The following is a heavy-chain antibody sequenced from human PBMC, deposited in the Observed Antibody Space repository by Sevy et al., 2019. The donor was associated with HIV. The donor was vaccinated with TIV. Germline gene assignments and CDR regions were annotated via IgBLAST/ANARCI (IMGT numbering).Heavy chain of an antibody. Sequence: GGSLRLSCAASGFTFSDYYMSWIRQAPGKGLEWVSYISSSSYTNYAETVKGRFTISRDNAKNSLYLQMNSLRAEDTAVYYCARVEYSSSWYYFDYWGQGTLVTVSS. D-gene: IGHD6-13*01. CDR1: GFTFSDYY. CDR3: ARVEYSSSWYYFDY. CDR2: ISSSSYT. J-gene: IGHJ4*02. V-gene: IGHV3-11*06.